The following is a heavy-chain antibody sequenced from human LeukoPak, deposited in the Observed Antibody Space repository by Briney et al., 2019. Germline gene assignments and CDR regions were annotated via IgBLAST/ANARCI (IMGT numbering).Heavy chain of an antibody. CDR1: GYIFTTYY. CDR3: ARDGRYCGSTSCRLNWFDP. CDR2: INPSGGST. J-gene: IGHJ5*02. Sequence: ASVKVSCKASGYIFTTYYMHWVRQAPGQGLINPSGGSTSYAQKFQGRVTMTRDTSTSTIYMELSSLRSEDTAVYYCARDGRYCGSTSCRLNWFDPWGQGTLVTVSS. V-gene: IGHV1-46*01. D-gene: IGHD2-2*01.